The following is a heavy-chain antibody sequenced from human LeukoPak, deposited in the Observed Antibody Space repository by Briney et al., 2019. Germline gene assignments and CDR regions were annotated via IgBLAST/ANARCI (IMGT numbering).Heavy chain of an antibody. D-gene: IGHD3-16*01. J-gene: IGHJ6*03. CDR2: IYYSGYT. CDR3: ARETSQKGAHYMDV. Sequence: SETLPLTCTVSGGSISSYYWSWIRQPPGKGLKWIGNIYYSGYTTYSPSLRSRVTISVDTSKNQFSLKLSSVTAADTAVYYCARETSQKGAHYMDVWGKGTTITISS. CDR1: GGSISSYY. V-gene: IGHV4-59*01.